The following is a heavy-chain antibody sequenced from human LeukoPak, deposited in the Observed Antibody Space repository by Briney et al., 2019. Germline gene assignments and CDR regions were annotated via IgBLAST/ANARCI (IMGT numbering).Heavy chain of an antibody. CDR1: GGSFSGYY. Sequence: PSETLSLTCAVYGGSFSGYYWSWIRQPPGKGLEWIGEINHSGSTNYNPSLKSRVAISVDTSKNQFSLKLSSVTAADTAVYYCARSGWYSGSYYYYYMDVWGKGTTVTISS. V-gene: IGHV4-34*01. CDR2: INHSGST. J-gene: IGHJ6*03. D-gene: IGHD6-19*01. CDR3: ARSGWYSGSYYYYYMDV.